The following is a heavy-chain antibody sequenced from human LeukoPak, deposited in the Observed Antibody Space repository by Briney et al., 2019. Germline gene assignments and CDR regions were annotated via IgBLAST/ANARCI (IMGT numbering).Heavy chain of an antibody. J-gene: IGHJ6*03. D-gene: IGHD1-1*01. CDR1: GYIFSNYG. V-gene: IGHV1-18*01. CDR2: ISAYNGNT. CDR3: AREGGNDLYYMDV. Sequence: ASVKVSCKATGYIFSNYGISWVRQAPGHGLEWMGWISAYNGNTNYAQKLQGRVTMTTDTSTSTAYMELRSLRSDDTAVYYCAREGGNDLYYMDVWGKGTTVTVSS.